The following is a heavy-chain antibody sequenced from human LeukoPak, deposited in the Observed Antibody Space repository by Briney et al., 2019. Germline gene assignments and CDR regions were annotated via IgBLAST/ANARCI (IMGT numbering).Heavy chain of an antibody. J-gene: IGHJ2*01. CDR2: ISAYSGNT. V-gene: IGHV1-18*01. D-gene: IGHD6-19*01. Sequence: ASVKVSCKASGYIFTSYGISWVRQAPGQGLEWTGWISAYSGNTNYAQILQGRVTMTTDTSTNTAYMELRSLRSDDTAVYYCARDRGGWYANWYFDLWGRGTLVTVSS. CDR1: GYIFTSYG. CDR3: ARDRGGWYANWYFDL.